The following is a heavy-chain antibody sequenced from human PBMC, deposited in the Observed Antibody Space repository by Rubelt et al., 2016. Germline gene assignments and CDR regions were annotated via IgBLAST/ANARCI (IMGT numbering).Heavy chain of an antibody. J-gene: IGHJ4*02. CDR1: GGSFSGYY. V-gene: IGHV4-34*01. Sequence: QVQLQQWGAGLLKPSETLSLTCGVYGGSFSGYYWSWIRQPPGKGLEWIGEINHSGSTNYNPSLKSRVTISVDTSKNQFSLKRCSVTAADTAVYYCASSYLGSYLDYWGQGTLVTVSS. CDR2: INHSGST. CDR3: ASSYLGSYLDY. D-gene: IGHD1-26*01.